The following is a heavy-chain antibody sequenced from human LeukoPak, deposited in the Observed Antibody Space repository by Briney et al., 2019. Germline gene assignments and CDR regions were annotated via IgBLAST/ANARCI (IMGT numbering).Heavy chain of an antibody. CDR3: AKLNWGTRDGYNVWYFDL. V-gene: IGHV4-59*08. CDR2: IYYSGNT. J-gene: IGHJ2*01. Sequence: PSETLSLTCTVSGGSISGYNWSWIWQPPGQGLEWIGYIYYSGNTISNPSLKSRVTMSVDTSKNQFSLKLSSVTAADTAVYYCAKLNWGTRDGYNVWYFDLWGRGTLVTVSS. CDR1: GGSISGYN. D-gene: IGHD5-24*01.